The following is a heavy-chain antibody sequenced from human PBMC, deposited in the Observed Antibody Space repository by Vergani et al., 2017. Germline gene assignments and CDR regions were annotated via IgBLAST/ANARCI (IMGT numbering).Heavy chain of an antibody. Sequence: QLQLQESGPGLVKPSETLSLTCTVSGGSISSSSYYWGWIRQPPGKGLEWIGSIYYSGSTYYNPSLKSRVTRSGDTSKNQFSLKLSSVTAADTALYYCASLLLRSPGYFDYWGQGTLVTVSS. V-gene: IGHV4-39*01. CDR2: IYYSGST. J-gene: IGHJ4*02. D-gene: IGHD5-12*01. CDR1: GGSISSSSYY. CDR3: ASLLLRSPGYFDY.